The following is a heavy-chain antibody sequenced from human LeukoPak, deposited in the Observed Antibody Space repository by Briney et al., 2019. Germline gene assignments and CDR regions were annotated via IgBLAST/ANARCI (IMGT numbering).Heavy chain of an antibody. J-gene: IGHJ4*02. Sequence: GGSLRLSCAASGFTFDVYRMSLVRQAPGKGLEWVSGLNWNGGSTGYADSVKGRFIISRDNAKNCLYIQMNSLRAEDTALYYCAKSASSWPLYYFDYWGQGTLVTVSS. D-gene: IGHD6-13*01. CDR2: LNWNGGST. CDR3: AKSASSWPLYYFDY. CDR1: GFTFDVYR. V-gene: IGHV3-20*04.